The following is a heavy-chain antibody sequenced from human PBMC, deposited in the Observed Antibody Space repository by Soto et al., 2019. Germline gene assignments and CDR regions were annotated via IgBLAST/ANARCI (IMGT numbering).Heavy chain of an antibody. CDR3: ARDNNSSSWYGGYYYYGMDV. D-gene: IGHD6-13*01. CDR1: GFTVSSNY. Sequence: GSLRLSCAASGFTVSSNYMSWVRQAPGKGLEWVSVIYSGGSTYYADSVKGRFTISRDNSKNTLYLQMNSLRAEDTAVYYCARDNNSSSWYGGYYYYGMDVWGQGTTVTVSS. V-gene: IGHV3-53*01. J-gene: IGHJ6*02. CDR2: IYSGGST.